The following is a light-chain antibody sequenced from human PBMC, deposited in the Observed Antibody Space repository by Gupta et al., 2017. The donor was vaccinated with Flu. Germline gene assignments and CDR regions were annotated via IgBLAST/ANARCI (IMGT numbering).Light chain of an antibody. CDR3: QQSSNTPYT. J-gene: IGKJ2*01. V-gene: IGKV1-39*01. Sequence: DIQMTQSPSSLSASLGDRVTITCRASQSISNYLTWYQQKPGKAPKLLIYGASSLQSGVPSRFSGSGYGTDFTLTIISLQPEDFATYYCQQSSNTPYTFGQGTKLEIK. CDR1: QSISNY. CDR2: GAS.